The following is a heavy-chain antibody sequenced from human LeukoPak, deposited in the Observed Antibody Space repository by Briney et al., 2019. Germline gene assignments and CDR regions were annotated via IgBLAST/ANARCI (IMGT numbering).Heavy chain of an antibody. CDR2: INHSGST. CDR1: GGSFSGYY. V-gene: IGHV4-34*01. J-gene: IGHJ6*02. D-gene: IGHD2-2*01. CDR3: ARGGDIVVVPAVAIGEYYYGMDV. Sequence: SETLSLTCAVYGGSFSGYYWSWIRQPPGKGLEWIGEINHSGSTNYNPSLKRRVTISVDTSKNQFSLKLSSVTAADTAVYYCARGGDIVVVPAVAIGEYYYGMDVWGQGTTVTVSS.